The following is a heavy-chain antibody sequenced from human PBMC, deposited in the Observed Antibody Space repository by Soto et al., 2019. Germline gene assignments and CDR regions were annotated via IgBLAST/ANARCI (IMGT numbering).Heavy chain of an antibody. CDR2: IYYSGST. D-gene: IGHD2-21*02. V-gene: IGHV4-31*03. J-gene: IGHJ5*02. CDR3: ARAEGGNSGIWFVP. CDR1: GDSISSGGYY. Sequence: KSSETLSLTCTVSGDSISSGGYYWSWIRQHPGKGLEWIGYIYYSGSTYYNPSLKSRVTISVDTSKNQFSLKLSSVTAADTAVYYCARAEGGNSGIWFVPWGQRTLVTVSS.